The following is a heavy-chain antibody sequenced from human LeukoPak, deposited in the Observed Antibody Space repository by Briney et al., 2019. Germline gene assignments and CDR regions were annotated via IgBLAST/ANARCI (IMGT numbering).Heavy chain of an antibody. J-gene: IGHJ5*02. Sequence: WFRQPPGKGLEWIGSIYYSGSTYYNPSLKSRVTISVDTSKNQFSLKLSSVTAADTAVYYCARNDMVRGVIRYLVWFDPWGQGTLVTVSS. D-gene: IGHD3-10*01. V-gene: IGHV4-39*01. CDR2: IYYSGST. CDR3: ARNDMVRGVIRYLVWFDP.